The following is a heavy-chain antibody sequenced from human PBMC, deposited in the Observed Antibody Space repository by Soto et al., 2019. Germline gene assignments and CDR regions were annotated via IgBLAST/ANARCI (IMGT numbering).Heavy chain of an antibody. CDR1: GFTFSTYA. CDR2: ISASSSTT. CDR3: AKPGYAGSYGDSRGRDKYYIDY. V-gene: IGHV3-23*01. D-gene: IGHD4-17*01. J-gene: IGHJ4*02. Sequence: EVQLLESGGGLVQPGGSLRLSCATSGFTFSTYAMSWVRQAPGKGLEWVSAISASSSTTYYADSVKGRFAISRDNSKKKLHLQMDSLRADDTAVYYCAKPGYAGSYGDSRGRDKYYIDYWGQGTLVTVSS.